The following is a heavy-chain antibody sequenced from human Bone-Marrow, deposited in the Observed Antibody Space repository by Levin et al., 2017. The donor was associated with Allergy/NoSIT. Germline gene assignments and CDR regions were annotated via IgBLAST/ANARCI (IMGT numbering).Heavy chain of an antibody. CDR3: ARDGGSSWLWFDY. CDR1: GGSISSGDYY. Sequence: KSSETLSLTCTVSGGSISSGDYYWSWIRQPPGKGLEWIGYIYYSGSTYYNPSLKSRVTISVDTSKNHFSLKLSSVTAADTAVYYCARDGGSSWLWFDYWGQGTLVTVSS. D-gene: IGHD6-13*01. V-gene: IGHV4-30-4*01. CDR2: IYYSGST. J-gene: IGHJ4*02.